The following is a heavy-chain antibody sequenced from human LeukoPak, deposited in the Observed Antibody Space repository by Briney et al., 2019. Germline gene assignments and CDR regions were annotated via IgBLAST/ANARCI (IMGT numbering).Heavy chain of an antibody. CDR2: ISSGGGST. CDR3: AKSGYNYDSDAYAFIDY. D-gene: IGHD3-22*01. Sequence: GGSLRLSCAASGFTFSSYSMSWVRQAPGTALEWVSGISSGGGSTYYADSVKGRFTISRDNSKNTLSLQMSSLRAEDTAVYYCAKSGYNYDSDAYAFIDYWGQGTLVTVSS. V-gene: IGHV3-23*01. CDR1: GFTFSSYS. J-gene: IGHJ4*02.